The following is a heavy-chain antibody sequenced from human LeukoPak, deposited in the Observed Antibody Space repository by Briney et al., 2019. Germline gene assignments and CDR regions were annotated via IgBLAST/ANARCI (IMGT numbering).Heavy chain of an antibody. CDR1: GYTFTSYG. CDR2: ISAYNGNT. V-gene: IGHV1-18*01. D-gene: IGHD3-3*01. Sequence: ASVKVSCKASGYTFTSYGISWVRQAPGQGLEWMGWISAYNGNTNYAQKLQGRVTMTTDTSTGTAYMELRSLRSDDTAVYYCARQGRNYDFWSGYPGTNWFDPWGQGTLVTVSS. CDR3: ARQGRNYDFWSGYPGTNWFDP. J-gene: IGHJ5*02.